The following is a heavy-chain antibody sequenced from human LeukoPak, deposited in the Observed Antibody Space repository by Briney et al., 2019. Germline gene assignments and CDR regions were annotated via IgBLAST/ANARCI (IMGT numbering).Heavy chain of an antibody. Sequence: GGSLRLSCAASGFTFSSYGMHWVRQAPGKGLEWVAVISYDGSNKYYADSVKGRFTISRDNSKNTLYLQMNSLRAEDTAVYYCAKDHLDDSSGFWRFDYWGQGTLVTVSS. CDR1: GFTFSSYG. J-gene: IGHJ4*02. V-gene: IGHV3-30*18. CDR2: ISYDGSNK. D-gene: IGHD3-22*01. CDR3: AKDHLDDSSGFWRFDY.